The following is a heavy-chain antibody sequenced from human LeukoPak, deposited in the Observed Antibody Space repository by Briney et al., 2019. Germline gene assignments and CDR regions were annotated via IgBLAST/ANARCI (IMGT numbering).Heavy chain of an antibody. V-gene: IGHV4-61*01. Sequence: SETLSLTCTVSGGSVSSGSYYWSWIRQAPGKGLEWIGHINYSGSTNYNPSLKSRVTISVDTSKNQFSLKLSSVTAADTAVYYCARDRPDRSVDYWGQGTLVTVSS. CDR1: GGSVSSGSYY. D-gene: IGHD1-14*01. CDR2: INYSGST. CDR3: ARDRPDRSVDY. J-gene: IGHJ4*02.